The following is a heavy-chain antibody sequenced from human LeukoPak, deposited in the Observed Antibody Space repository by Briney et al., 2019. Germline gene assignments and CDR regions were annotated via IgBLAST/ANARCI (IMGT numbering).Heavy chain of an antibody. CDR3: TRDDSSSWSAYYYYYMDV. CDR2: ISGRGDIT. D-gene: IGHD6-13*01. CDR1: GFTFSSYA. V-gene: IGHV3-23*01. Sequence: GGSLRLSCAASGFTFSSYAMSWVRQAPGKGLEWVSGISGRGDITYYADSVKGRFTISRDNSKNTLSLQMNSLRAEDTAVYYCTRDDSSSWSAYYYYYMDVWGKGTTVTISS. J-gene: IGHJ6*03.